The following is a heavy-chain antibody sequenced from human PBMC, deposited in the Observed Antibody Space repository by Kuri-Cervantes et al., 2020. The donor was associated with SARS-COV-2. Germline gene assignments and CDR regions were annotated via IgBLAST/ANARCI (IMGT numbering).Heavy chain of an antibody. CDR1: GYTFTDYY. V-gene: IGHV1-2*04. CDR2: MNPNSGDT. D-gene: IGHD3-16*02. J-gene: IGHJ3*02. Sequence: ASVQVSCKASGYTFTDYYMHWVRQAPGQGLEWMGWMNPNSGDTNSAQKFQGWVIMTRDTSITTASMELSRLRSDDTAVYYWSRGPLWNYFWGTYRGGWDTFDIWGQGTMVTVSS. CDR3: SRGPLWNYFWGTYRGGWDTFDI.